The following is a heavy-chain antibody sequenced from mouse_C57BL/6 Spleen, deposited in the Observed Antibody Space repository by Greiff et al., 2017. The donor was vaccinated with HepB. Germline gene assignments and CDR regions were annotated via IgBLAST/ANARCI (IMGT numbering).Heavy chain of an antibody. CDR1: GFSLTSYG. D-gene: IGHD2-3*01. J-gene: IGHJ3*01. Sequence: VMLVESGPGLVQPSQSLSITCTVSGFSLTSYGVHWVRQSPGKGLEWLGVIWSGGSTDYNAAFISRLSISKDNSKSQVFFKMNSLQADDTAIYYCARGDGYQAWFAYWGQGTLVTVSA. CDR2: IWSGGST. CDR3: ARGDGYQAWFAY. V-gene: IGHV2-2*01.